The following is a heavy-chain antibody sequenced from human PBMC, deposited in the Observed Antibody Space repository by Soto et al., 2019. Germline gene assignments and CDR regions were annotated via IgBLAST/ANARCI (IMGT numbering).Heavy chain of an antibody. J-gene: IGHJ4*02. CDR1: GFVFSSYA. D-gene: IGHD2-21*02. CDR2: ISYDGINK. Sequence: QVQLVESGGGVVQPGRSLRLSCAASGFVFSSYAMHWVLQAPGKGLEWVAVISYDGINKYYADSVKGRFTISRDNSKNTLYLQMKSLRTEDTAVYYCARAGDCGSDCKALDYWGQGTLVTVSS. V-gene: IGHV3-30*01. CDR3: ARAGDCGSDCKALDY.